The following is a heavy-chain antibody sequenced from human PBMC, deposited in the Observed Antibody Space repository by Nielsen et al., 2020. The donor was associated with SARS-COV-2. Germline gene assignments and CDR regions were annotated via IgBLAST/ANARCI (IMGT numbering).Heavy chain of an antibody. CDR1: GYTFTTYG. V-gene: IGHV1-18*01. CDR3: ARDKSVRLGYYYAMDV. Sequence: ASVKVSCKASGYTFTTYGISWVRQAPGQGLEWMGWISAYNGNTHYAQKLQVRVTMTTDTSTSTAYMELRSLRSDDTAVYYCARDKSVRLGYYYAMDVWGQGTTVTVSS. J-gene: IGHJ6*02. CDR2: ISAYNGNT.